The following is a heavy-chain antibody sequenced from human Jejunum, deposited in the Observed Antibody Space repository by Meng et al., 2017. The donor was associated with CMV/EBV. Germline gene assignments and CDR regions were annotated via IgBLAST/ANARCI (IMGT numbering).Heavy chain of an antibody. D-gene: IGHD6-13*01. CDR3: ARLSAAGNYFYYYGLDG. V-gene: IGHV3-48*04. J-gene: IGHJ6*02. CDR1: TFNIYS. CDR2: ISSNSNSL. Sequence: TFNIYSMNWVRQAPGKGLEWIAYISSNSNSLLYADSVRGRFSISRDNAKNSLSLDMNSLTAEDTAVYYCARLSAAGNYFYYYGLDGWGPGTRVTVSS.